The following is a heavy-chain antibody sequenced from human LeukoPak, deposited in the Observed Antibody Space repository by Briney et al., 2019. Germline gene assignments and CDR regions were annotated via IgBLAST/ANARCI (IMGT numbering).Heavy chain of an antibody. J-gene: IGHJ4*02. V-gene: IGHV3-15*01. Sequence: GGSLRLSCAASGFTFSNAWMSWVRQAPGKGLEWVGRIKSKTEGGTTDYAAPVKGRFTISRDDSKNTLYLQMNSLKTEDTAVYYCTTDPTYYYDGSGYQFDYWGQGTLVTVSS. CDR1: GFTFSNAW. CDR3: TTDPTYYYDGSGYQFDY. CDR2: IKSKTEGGTT. D-gene: IGHD3-22*01.